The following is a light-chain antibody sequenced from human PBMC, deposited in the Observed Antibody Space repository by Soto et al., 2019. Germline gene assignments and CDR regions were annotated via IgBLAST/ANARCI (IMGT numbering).Light chain of an antibody. J-gene: IGKJ3*01. V-gene: IGKV3-20*01. CDR3: QRYGSLHIT. Sequence: EIVLTQSPGTLSLSPGERATLSCRAIQRVSSSYLAWYQQKPGQPPRLLIYGASSRATGIPDRLSGSGSGTDFTLTISSLEPADCAVYSCQRYGSLHITFGPGTTVDIK. CDR2: GAS. CDR1: QRVSSSY.